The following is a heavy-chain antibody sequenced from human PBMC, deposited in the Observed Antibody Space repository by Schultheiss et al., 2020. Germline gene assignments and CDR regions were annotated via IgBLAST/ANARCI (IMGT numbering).Heavy chain of an antibody. D-gene: IGHD2-2*03. V-gene: IGHV4-34*01. J-gene: IGHJ5*02. Sequence: SETLSLTCAVYGGSFSGYYWSWIRQPPGKGLEWIGEINHSGSTNYNPSLKSRVTISVDTSKNQFSLKLSSVTAADTAVYYCARALDIVGGDWFDPWGQGTLVTVSS. CDR1: GGSFSGYY. CDR3: ARALDIVGGDWFDP. CDR2: INHSGST.